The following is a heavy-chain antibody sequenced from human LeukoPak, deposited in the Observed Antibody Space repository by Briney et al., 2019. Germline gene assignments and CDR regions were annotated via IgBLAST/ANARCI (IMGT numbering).Heavy chain of an antibody. D-gene: IGHD1-14*01. CDR2: ISYDGSNK. Sequence: SGGSLRLSCAASGFTFSSYAMHWVRQAPGKGLEWVAVISYDGSNKYYADSVKGRFTISRDNSKNTLYLQMNSLRVEDTAVYYCARLTAIRRGAGNRYYYGMDVRGQGTTVTVSS. CDR3: ARLTAIRRGAGNRYYYGMDV. V-gene: IGHV3-30-3*01. J-gene: IGHJ6*02. CDR1: GFTFSSYA.